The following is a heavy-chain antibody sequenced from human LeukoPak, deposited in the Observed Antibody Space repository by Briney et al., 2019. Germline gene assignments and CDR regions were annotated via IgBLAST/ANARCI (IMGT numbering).Heavy chain of an antibody. CDR1: GFTFSNYA. CDR3: VKPAAGRYAS. V-gene: IGHV3-64D*09. J-gene: IGHJ5*02. D-gene: IGHD6-13*01. CDR2: ISNNGDIT. Sequence: PGGSLRLSCSTSGFTFSNYALHWVRQAPGKGLEFVSGISNNGDITYDADSVKGRFTISRDNSKNTLYLQMSSLRLEDTAVYYCVKPAAGRYASWGQGALVTVSS.